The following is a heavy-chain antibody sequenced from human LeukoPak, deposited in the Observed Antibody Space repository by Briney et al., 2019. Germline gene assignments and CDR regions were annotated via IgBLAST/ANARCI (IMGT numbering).Heavy chain of an antibody. D-gene: IGHD6-6*01. J-gene: IGHJ6*03. CDR3: AKGGWAARRFDYYYYYMDV. CDR1: GFIFSSYA. V-gene: IGHV3-23*01. Sequence: GGSLRLSCAASGFIFSSYAMSWVRQAPGKGLEWVSAISGSGGSTYYADSVKGRFTISRDNSKNTLYLQMNSLRAEDTAVYYCAKGGWAARRFDYYYYYMDVWGKGTTVTVSS. CDR2: ISGSGGST.